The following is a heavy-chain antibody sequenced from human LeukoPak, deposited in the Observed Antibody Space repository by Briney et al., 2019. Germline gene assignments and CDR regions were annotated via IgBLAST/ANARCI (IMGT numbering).Heavy chain of an antibody. J-gene: IGHJ4*02. D-gene: IGHD3-10*01. CDR2: IRSKTNNYAT. Sequence: QAGGSLRLSCAASGFTFSGSAMHWVRQASGKGLEWVGRIRSKTNNYATEYAVSVKGRFTISRDDSKNTVYLQMNSLKTEDTAVYYCTRLRGEKASGDYWGQGTLVTVSS. V-gene: IGHV3-73*01. CDR1: GFTFSGSA. CDR3: TRLRGEKASGDY.